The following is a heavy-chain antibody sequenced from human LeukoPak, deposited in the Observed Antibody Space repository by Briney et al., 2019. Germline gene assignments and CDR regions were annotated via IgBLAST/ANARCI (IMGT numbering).Heavy chain of an antibody. CDR3: AKEGYSRAPDAFDI. V-gene: IGHV3-23*01. CDR2: ISHSGAST. Sequence: GGSLRHSCAASGFTFSSYAMNWVRQPPGKGLEWVSGISHSGASTYYADSVKGRFTISRDNSKNTLYLQINSLRAEDTAVYYCAKEGYSRAPDAFDIWGQGTMVTVSS. CDR1: GFTFSSYA. D-gene: IGHD4-11*01. J-gene: IGHJ3*02.